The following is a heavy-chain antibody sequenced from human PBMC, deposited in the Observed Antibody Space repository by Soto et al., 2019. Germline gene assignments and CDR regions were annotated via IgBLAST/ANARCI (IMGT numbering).Heavy chain of an antibody. D-gene: IGHD2-21*02. J-gene: IGHJ6*02. Sequence: QVQLVESGGGAVQPGRSLRLSCAPSGFSFSDFGMHWVRQAPGKGLEWVAAISHDGSNQYYGDSVKGRFSISRDHSNNRLYLQMNNLKVEDSAIYFCAKETRSRAVTATRVNGMDVWGQGTTVTVSS. CDR1: GFSFSDFG. V-gene: IGHV3-30*18. CDR3: AKETRSRAVTATRVNGMDV. CDR2: ISHDGSNQ.